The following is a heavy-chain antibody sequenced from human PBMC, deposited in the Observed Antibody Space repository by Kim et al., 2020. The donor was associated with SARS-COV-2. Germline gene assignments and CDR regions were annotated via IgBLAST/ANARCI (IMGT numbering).Heavy chain of an antibody. CDR3: TKFDY. CDR2: MYAGGSA. J-gene: IGHJ4*02. V-gene: IGHV3-53*05. CDR1: GFLVNSNY. Sequence: GGSPRLSCSASGFLVNSNYMTWVRQAPGKGLEWVSVMYAGGSAYYADSVKGRFTISRDLSRNMLFLEMNSLTVEDTGKYYCTKFDYWAQGTQVTVSS.